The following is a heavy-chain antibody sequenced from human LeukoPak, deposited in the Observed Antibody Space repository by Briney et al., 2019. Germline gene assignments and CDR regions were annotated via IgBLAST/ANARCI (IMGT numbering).Heavy chain of an antibody. Sequence: GGSLRLSCAASGFIFTTYWMSWVRQAPGKGLEWVANIKQDGSKANYVDSVKGRFTISRDNTKNSLSLQMNSLRAEDTAVYYCARAGGYSGYASNWGQGTLVTVSS. V-gene: IGHV3-7*01. D-gene: IGHD5-12*01. CDR3: ARAGGYSGYASN. J-gene: IGHJ4*02. CDR2: IKQDGSKA. CDR1: GFIFTTYW.